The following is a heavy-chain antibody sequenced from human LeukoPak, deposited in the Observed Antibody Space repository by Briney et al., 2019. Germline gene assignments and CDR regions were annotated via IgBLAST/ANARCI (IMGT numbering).Heavy chain of an antibody. V-gene: IGHV3-30*18. CDR3: AKLVTGTTWSEC. CDR2: ISYDGSNK. J-gene: IGHJ4*02. CDR1: GFTSSSYG. D-gene: IGHD1-20*01. Sequence: GGSLRLSCAASGFTSSSYGMHWVRQAPGKGLEWVAVISYDGSNKYYADSVKGRFTISRDNSKNTLYLQMNSLGAEDTAVYYCAKLVTGTTWSECWGQGTLVTVSS.